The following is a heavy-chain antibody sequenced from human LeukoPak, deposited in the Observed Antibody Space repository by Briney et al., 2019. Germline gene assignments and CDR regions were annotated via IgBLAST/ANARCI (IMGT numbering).Heavy chain of an antibody. V-gene: IGHV3-30*02. Sequence: GGSLRLSCAASGFTFSSYWMSWVRQAPGKGLEWVAFIRYDGSNKYYADSVKGRFTISRDNSKNTLYLQMNSLRAEDTAVYYCAKDLTPYSSGWDYYFDYWGQGTLVTVSS. CDR1: GFTFSSYW. D-gene: IGHD6-19*01. CDR3: AKDLTPYSSGWDYYFDY. CDR2: IRYDGSNK. J-gene: IGHJ4*02.